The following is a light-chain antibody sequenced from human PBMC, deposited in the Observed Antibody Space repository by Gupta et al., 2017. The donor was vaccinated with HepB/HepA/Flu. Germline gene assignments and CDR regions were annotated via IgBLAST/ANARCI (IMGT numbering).Light chain of an antibody. CDR1: SSDVGSYNR. V-gene: IGLV2-18*02. CDR2: EVS. Sequence: QSALTQPPSVSGSPGQSVTITCTGTSSDVGSYNRYSWYQQPPGTAPNLMIYEVSNRPSGVPVRFSVSKSGNTASLTISGLEAEDVADYYCSSYTSSSTPVVFGGGTKLTVL. CDR3: SSYTSSSTPVV. J-gene: IGLJ2*01.